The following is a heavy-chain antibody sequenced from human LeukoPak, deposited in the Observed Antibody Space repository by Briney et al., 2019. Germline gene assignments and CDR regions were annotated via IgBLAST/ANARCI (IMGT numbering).Heavy chain of an antibody. CDR1: GGSISSSSYY. CDR3: AVLPPCVTLYYYYYMDV. V-gene: IGHV4-39*01. CDR2: IYYSGST. Sequence: SETLSLTCTVSGGSISSSSYYWGWIRQPPGKGLEWIGSIYYSGSTYYNPSLKSRVTISVDTSKNQFSLKLSSVTAADTAVYYCAVLPPCVTLYYYYYMDVWGKGTTVTVSS. J-gene: IGHJ6*03. D-gene: IGHD2-21*02.